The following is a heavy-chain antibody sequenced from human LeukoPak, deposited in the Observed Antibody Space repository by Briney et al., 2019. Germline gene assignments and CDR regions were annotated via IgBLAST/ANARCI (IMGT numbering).Heavy chain of an antibody. D-gene: IGHD2-21*02. CDR1: GDSIGSTNYY. CDR2: IYYTGST. V-gene: IGHV4-39*01. J-gene: IGHJ4*02. Sequence: SETLSLTCTVSGDSIGSTNYYWGWIRQPPGKGLEWIGSIYYTGSTYYNPSLQSRVTISVDTSENQFPLRLTSVTAADTAVYYCARRRSGDYYLDYWGQGTLVTVSS. CDR3: ARRRSGDYYLDY.